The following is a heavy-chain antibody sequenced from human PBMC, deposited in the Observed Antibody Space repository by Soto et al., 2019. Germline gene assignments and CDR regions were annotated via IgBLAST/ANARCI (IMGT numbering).Heavy chain of an antibody. D-gene: IGHD5-12*01. Sequence: PSETLSLTCTVSGGSISSSSYYWGWLRQPPGKGLEWIASIYYVGNTYYNPSLKSRVTISVDTSNNQFSLKLSSVTAADTAVYYCARNQPRDGYMYYFDYWGKGTLVTVSS. J-gene: IGHJ4*02. CDR2: IYYVGNT. V-gene: IGHV4-39*01. CDR3: ARNQPRDGYMYYFDY. CDR1: GGSISSSSYY.